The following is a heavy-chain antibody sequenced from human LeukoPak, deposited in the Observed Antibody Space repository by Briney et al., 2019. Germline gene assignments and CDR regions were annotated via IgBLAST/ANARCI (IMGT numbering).Heavy chain of an antibody. CDR1: GFTFSSYA. V-gene: IGHV3-64*01. D-gene: IGHD2-2*03. CDR3: ARDMGIVVVPAAIDY. Sequence: GGSLRLSCAASGFTFSSYAMHWVRQAPGKGLEYVSAISSNGGSTYYANSVNGSFTISRDNSKNTLYLQMGSLRADDMAVYYCARDMGIVVVPAAIDYWGQGTLVTVSS. J-gene: IGHJ4*02. CDR2: ISSNGGST.